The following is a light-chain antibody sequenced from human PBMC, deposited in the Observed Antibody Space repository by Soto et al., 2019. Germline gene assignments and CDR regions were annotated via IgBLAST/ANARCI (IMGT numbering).Light chain of an antibody. CDR3: QQSYSTPRT. Sequence: ESVLTQFPATLSLSPGERATISFRPSQSVSSSSLAWYQQKRGQAPRLLIHGASSRATGIPDRFSGSGSGTDFTLTISSLQPEDFATYYCQQSYSTPRTFGQGTKV. CDR1: QSVSSSS. J-gene: IGKJ1*01. V-gene: IGKV3D-20*02. CDR2: GAS.